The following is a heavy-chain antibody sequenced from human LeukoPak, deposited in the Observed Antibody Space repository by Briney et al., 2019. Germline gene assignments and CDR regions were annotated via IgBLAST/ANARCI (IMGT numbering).Heavy chain of an antibody. V-gene: IGHV3-23*01. J-gene: IGHJ4*02. CDR2: ISGSGGST. D-gene: IGHD7-27*01. CDR1: GFTFSSYS. Sequence: GGSLRLSCAASGFTFSSYSMNWVRQAPGKGLEWVSAISGSGGSTYYADSVKGRFTISRDNSKNTLYLQMNSLRAEDTAVYYCAKDSGEPEPFDYWGQGTLVTVSS. CDR3: AKDSGEPEPFDY.